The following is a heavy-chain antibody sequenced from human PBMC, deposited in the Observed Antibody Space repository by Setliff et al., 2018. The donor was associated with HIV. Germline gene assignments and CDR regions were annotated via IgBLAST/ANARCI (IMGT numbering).Heavy chain of an antibody. CDR3: AREHDSLTGYSFDF. V-gene: IGHV1-69*05. J-gene: IGHJ4*02. CDR1: GDTFNSYA. CDR2: IIPIFGTA. Sequence: SVKVSCKASGDTFNSYAISWVRQAPGQGLEWMGGIIPIFGTANYAQKFQGRVTITTDESTSTVYMELSSLRSEDTAVYYCAREHDSLTGYSFDFWGQGTLVTVSS. D-gene: IGHD3-9*01.